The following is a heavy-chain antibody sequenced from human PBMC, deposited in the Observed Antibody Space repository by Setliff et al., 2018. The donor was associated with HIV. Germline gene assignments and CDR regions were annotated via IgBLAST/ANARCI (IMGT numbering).Heavy chain of an antibody. Sequence: PSETLSLTCAVYGGSFSGYDWSWIRQPPGKGLEWIGEINHSGSTNYNPSLKSRVTISADTSKNQFSLKLSSVTAADTAVYYCARSPRIGVAGEFEYWGQGTLVTVPQ. J-gene: IGHJ4*02. CDR1: GGSFSGYD. V-gene: IGHV4-34*01. CDR2: INHSGST. CDR3: ARSPRIGVAGEFEY. D-gene: IGHD6-19*01.